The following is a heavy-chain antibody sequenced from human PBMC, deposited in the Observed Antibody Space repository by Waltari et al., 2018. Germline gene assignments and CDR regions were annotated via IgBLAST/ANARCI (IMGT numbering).Heavy chain of an antibody. CDR3: ARSFGGSGSYKFDT. CDR1: GASISISTHY. J-gene: IGHJ4*02. V-gene: IGHV4-39*02. Sequence: RLQESGPGRMKPSETLSLICTVSGASISISTHYWGWIRQTPGMGPEWIGSVPYTGKTYNNPARESRVSLSVDTSKNLFSLELTSGTAADTATYFCARSFGGSGSYKFDTWGRGILVSVSS. D-gene: IGHD3-10*01. CDR2: VPYTGKT.